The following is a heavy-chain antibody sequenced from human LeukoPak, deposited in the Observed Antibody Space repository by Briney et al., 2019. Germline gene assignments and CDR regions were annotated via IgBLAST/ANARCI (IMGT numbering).Heavy chain of an antibody. CDR2: ISSSGSTI. Sequence: GGSLRLSCAVSGFTFNKYSMNWVRQVPGKGLEWVSYISSSGSTIYYADSVKGRFTISRDNAKNSLYLQMNSLRAEDTAVYYCASTVAGPSYWGQGTLVTVSS. D-gene: IGHD6-19*01. V-gene: IGHV3-48*04. CDR3: ASTVAGPSY. CDR1: GFTFNKYS. J-gene: IGHJ4*02.